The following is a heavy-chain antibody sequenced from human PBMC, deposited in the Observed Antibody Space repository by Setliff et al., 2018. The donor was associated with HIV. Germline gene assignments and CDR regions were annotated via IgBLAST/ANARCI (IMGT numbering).Heavy chain of an antibody. CDR2: INTNTGNP. CDR3: ARGVSSSWYLKVGYYFDY. J-gene: IGHJ4*02. D-gene: IGHD6-13*01. V-gene: IGHV7-4-1*02. CDR1: GYTFTNYD. Sequence: ASVKVSCKASGYTFTNYDMNWVRQAPGQGLEWMGWINTNTGNPTYAQGFTGRFVFSLDTSVSTASLHIISLKAEDTAVYYCARGVSSSWYLKVGYYFDYWGQGTLVAVSS.